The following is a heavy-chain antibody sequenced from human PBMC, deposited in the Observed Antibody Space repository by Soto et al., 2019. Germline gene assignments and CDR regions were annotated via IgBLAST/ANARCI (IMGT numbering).Heavy chain of an antibody. V-gene: IGHV4-39*01. Sequence: NPSETLSLTCTVSGGSISSSSYYWGWIRQPPGKGLEWIGSIYYSGSTYYNPSLKSRVTISVDTSKNQFSLKLSSVTAADTAVYYCATTWEPRGKVEYYYYYGMDVWGQGTTVTVSS. CDR2: IYYSGST. J-gene: IGHJ6*02. D-gene: IGHD1-26*01. CDR3: ATTWEPRGKVEYYYYYGMDV. CDR1: GGSISSSSYY.